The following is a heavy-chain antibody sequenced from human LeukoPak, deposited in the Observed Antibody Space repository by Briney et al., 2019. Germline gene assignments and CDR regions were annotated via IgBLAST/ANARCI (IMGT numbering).Heavy chain of an antibody. Sequence: PSETLSLTCTVSGGSISSYYWSWIRQPPGKGLEWIGYIYYSGSTNYNPSLKSRVTISVDTSKNQFSLKLSSVTAADTAVYYCASGHIDGYNFRGDYWGQGTLVTVSS. CDR1: GGSISSYY. D-gene: IGHD5-24*01. CDR2: IYYSGST. J-gene: IGHJ4*02. V-gene: IGHV4-59*01. CDR3: ASGHIDGYNFRGDY.